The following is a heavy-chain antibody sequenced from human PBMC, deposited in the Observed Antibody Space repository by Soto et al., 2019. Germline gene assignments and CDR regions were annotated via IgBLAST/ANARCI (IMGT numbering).Heavy chain of an antibody. CDR2: ISGSGGST. V-gene: IGHV3-23*01. CDR1: GFTFSSYA. J-gene: IGHJ4*02. CDR3: AKERRGYYYDSSGYYGH. Sequence: GGSLRLSCAASGFTFSSYAMSWVRQAPGKGLEWVSAISGSGGSTYYADSVKGRFTISRDNSKNTLYLQMNSLRAEDTAVYYCAKERRGYYYDSSGYYGHWGQGTLVTVSS. D-gene: IGHD3-22*01.